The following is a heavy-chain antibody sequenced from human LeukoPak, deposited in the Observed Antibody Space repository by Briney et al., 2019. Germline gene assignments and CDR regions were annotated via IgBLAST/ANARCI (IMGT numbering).Heavy chain of an antibody. D-gene: IGHD3-10*01. J-gene: IGHJ4*02. Sequence: ASVKVSCKASGYTFTGYYMHWGRQAPGQGREWWGWINPNRGGTTYAQKFQGRVTMTRDTSISTAYMELSRLSSDDTAVYYCATGWSYYGSGSYYIDPHFDYWGQGTLVTVSS. V-gene: IGHV1-2*02. CDR3: ATGWSYYGSGSYYIDPHFDY. CDR1: GYTFTGYY. CDR2: INPNRGGT.